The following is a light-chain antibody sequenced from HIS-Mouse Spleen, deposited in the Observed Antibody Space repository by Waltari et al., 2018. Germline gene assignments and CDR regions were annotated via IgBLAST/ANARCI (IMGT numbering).Light chain of an antibody. J-gene: IGLJ2*01. Sequence: SYELTQPPSVSVSPGQTASITCPGDQLGDKYACWYQQKPGQSPVLVIYQDSKRPSGLPERFSGSNSGNTATLTISGTQAMDEADYYCQAWDSSTVVFGGGTKLTVL. CDR1: QLGDKY. V-gene: IGLV3-1*01. CDR3: QAWDSSTVV. CDR2: QDS.